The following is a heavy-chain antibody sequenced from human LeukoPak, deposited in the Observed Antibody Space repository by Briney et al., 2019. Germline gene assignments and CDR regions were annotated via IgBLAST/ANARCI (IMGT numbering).Heavy chain of an antibody. J-gene: IGHJ4*02. CDR2: IRYSGRT. V-gene: IGHV4-59*01. CDR3: ARLPDVSAWPFDL. Sequence: SETLSLTCTSSDDPISRDFWTWIRQPPGKGLEWIGYIRYSGRTEYNPSLKSRVTISIQTSKNQFSLKLTSVTAADTAIYYCARLPDVSAWPFDLWGQGILVTVSS. D-gene: IGHD6-19*01. CDR1: DDPISRDF.